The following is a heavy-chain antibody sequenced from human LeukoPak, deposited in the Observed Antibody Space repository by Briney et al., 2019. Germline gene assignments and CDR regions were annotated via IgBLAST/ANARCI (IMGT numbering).Heavy chain of an antibody. D-gene: IGHD2/OR15-2a*01. V-gene: IGHV3-48*03. CDR1: GFTFRNYE. CDR2: IRGGGSPI. J-gene: IGHJ3*02. CDR3: VRDAFHFYSFDM. Sequence: GGSLRLSCAASGFTFRNYEMNWVRQAPGKGLEWVSYIRGGGSPIYYADSVRGRFTISRDNSKNLLYLQLNSLRVEDTALYYCVRDAFHFYSFDMWRQGTMVSVSS.